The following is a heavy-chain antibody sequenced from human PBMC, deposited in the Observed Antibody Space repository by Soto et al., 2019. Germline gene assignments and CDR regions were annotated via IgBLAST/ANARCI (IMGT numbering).Heavy chain of an antibody. CDR2: IVPIFGTP. D-gene: IGHD3-22*01. CDR1: GDTSSRYA. Sequence: QVQLVQSGAEVKKPGSSVRVSCKASGDTSSRYAISWVRQAPGQGLEWMGGIVPIFGTPNYAQRCQGRVTITADESTSTAYMELSSRNSEDTAVYYCAIDDSSGFSWYVYWGQGSLVTVSS. CDR3: AIDDSSGFSWYVY. J-gene: IGHJ4*02. V-gene: IGHV1-69*01.